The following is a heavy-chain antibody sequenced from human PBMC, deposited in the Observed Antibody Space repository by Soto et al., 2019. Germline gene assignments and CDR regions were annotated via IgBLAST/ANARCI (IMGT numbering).Heavy chain of an antibody. Sequence: QVQLQESGPGLVKPSQTLSLTCNVSGDSINNGGHYWSWIRQPPGKGMEWIGFIYYSGTTYYNPSLKRRVTIAVHTSKIQFSPKLKSVTAADPAVYYCARFAVGATKSGFDSWGQGTLVTVSS. CDR1: GDSINNGGHY. V-gene: IGHV4-31*03. D-gene: IGHD1-26*01. CDR3: ARFAVGATKSGFDS. CDR2: IYYSGTT. J-gene: IGHJ4*02.